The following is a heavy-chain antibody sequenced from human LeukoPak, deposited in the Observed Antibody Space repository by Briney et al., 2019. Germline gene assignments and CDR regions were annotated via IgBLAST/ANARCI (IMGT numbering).Heavy chain of an antibody. J-gene: IGHJ4*02. D-gene: IGHD3-22*01. V-gene: IGHV4-31*03. CDR2: IYYSGST. Sequence: SETLSLTCTVSGGSIGSGGYYWSWIRQHPGKGLEWIGYIYYSGSTYYNPSLKSRVTISVDTSKNQFSLKLSSVTAADTAVYYCARSRSYYYDSSGYWTYYFDYWGQGTLVTVSS. CDR3: ARSRSYYYDSSGYWTYYFDY. CDR1: GGSIGSGGYY.